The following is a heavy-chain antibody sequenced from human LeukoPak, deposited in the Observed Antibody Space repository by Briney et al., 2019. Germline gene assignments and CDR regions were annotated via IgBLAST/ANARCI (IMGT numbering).Heavy chain of an antibody. J-gene: IGHJ4*02. D-gene: IGHD3-10*01. CDR1: GGTFSSYA. CDR2: IIPIFGTA. V-gene: IGHV1-69*13. CDR3: ASSLLHGSGNNFDY. Sequence: SVKVSCKASGGTFSSYAISWVRQAPGQGLEWMGGIIPIFGTANYAQKFQGRVTITADESTSTAYMELSSLRSEDTAVYYCASSLLHGSGNNFDYWGQGTLVTVSS.